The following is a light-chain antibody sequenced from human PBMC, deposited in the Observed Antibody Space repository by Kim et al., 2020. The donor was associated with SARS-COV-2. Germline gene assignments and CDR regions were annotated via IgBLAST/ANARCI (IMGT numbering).Light chain of an antibody. CDR2: DTS. CDR1: TGAVTSGHY. J-gene: IGLJ3*02. Sequence: AVVTQEPSLTVSPGGTVTLTCGSSTGAVTSGHYPYWFQQKPGQAPRTLIYDTSNKHSWTPARFSGSLLGGKAALTLSGAQPEDEAEYYCLLSYSGADWVFGGGTKVTVL. V-gene: IGLV7-46*01. CDR3: LLSYSGADWV.